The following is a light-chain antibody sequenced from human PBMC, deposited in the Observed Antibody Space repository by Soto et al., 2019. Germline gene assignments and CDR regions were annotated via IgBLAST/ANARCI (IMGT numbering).Light chain of an antibody. CDR1: QSVGST. CDR3: QQYHTSPSIT. Sequence: DIVLTQSPAALSVSPGERVTLSCWASQSVGSTLDWYQQRPGQAPRLLIYDTSIRATGIPARFSGSGSGADFTLTISRLEPEDFAVYYCQQYHTSPSITFGQGTRLEIK. J-gene: IGKJ5*01. V-gene: IGKV3-15*01. CDR2: DTS.